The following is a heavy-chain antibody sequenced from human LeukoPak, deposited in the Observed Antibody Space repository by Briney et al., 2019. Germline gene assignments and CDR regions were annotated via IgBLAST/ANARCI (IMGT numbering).Heavy chain of an antibody. CDR2: MHYSGST. CDR1: GGSISTVSGGSISDYY. V-gene: IGHV4-61*08. CDR3: ARGMSPLPSLYDSSGYPPDS. D-gene: IGHD3-22*01. Sequence: PSETLSLTCTVSGGSISTVSGGSISDYYWNWIRRSPGKGLEWIGYMHYSGSTSYNPSLKSRVTISIDTSKNQFSLKLDSVTAADTAIYYCARGMSPLPSLYDSSGYPPDSWGQGTLVTVSS. J-gene: IGHJ4*02.